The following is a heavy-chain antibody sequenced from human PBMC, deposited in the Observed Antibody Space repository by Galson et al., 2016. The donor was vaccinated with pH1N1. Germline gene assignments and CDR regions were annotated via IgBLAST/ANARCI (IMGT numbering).Heavy chain of an antibody. J-gene: IGHJ4*02. CDR1: GFTFSSYW. Sequence: SLRLSCAASGFTFSSYWMSWVRQAPGKGLEWVANIKQDGSEKHYVDSVKGRFTTSRDNAKNSLYLQMNSLRVEDTAVYFCARNWEGGFDYWGQGTLVTVSS. V-gene: IGHV3-7*01. CDR3: ARNWEGGFDY. CDR2: IKQDGSEK. D-gene: IGHD7-27*01.